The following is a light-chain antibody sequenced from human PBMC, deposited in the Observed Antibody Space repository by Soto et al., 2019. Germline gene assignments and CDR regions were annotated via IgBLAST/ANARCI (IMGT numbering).Light chain of an antibody. CDR3: QQRSSWPLS. J-gene: IGKJ4*01. Sequence: EIVLTQSPATLSLSPGDRATLSCRASQSVSSYLAWYQQKPGQAPRLLIYHASNRATGIPARFSGSGSGTDFTLTISSLEPEDFAVYYCQQRSSWPLSFGGGTKVEIK. V-gene: IGKV3-11*01. CDR2: HAS. CDR1: QSVSSY.